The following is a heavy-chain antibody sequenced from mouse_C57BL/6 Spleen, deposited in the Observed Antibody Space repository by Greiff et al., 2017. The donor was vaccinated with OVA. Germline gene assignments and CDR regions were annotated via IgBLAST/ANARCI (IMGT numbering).Heavy chain of an antibody. CDR3: ARGDWDESWFAY. CDR2: ISSGSSTI. V-gene: IGHV5-17*01. Sequence: DVKLVESGGGLVKPGGSLKLSCAASGFTFSDYGMHWVRQAPEKGLEWVAYISSGSSTIYYADTVKGRFTISRDNAKNTLFLQMTSLRSEDTAMYYCARGDWDESWFAYWGQGTLVTVSA. J-gene: IGHJ3*01. CDR1: GFTFSDYG. D-gene: IGHD4-1*01.